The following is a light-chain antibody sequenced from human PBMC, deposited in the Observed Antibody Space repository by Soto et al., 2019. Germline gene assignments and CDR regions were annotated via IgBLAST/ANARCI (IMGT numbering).Light chain of an antibody. V-gene: IGLV2-14*01. Sequence: QSALTQPASVSGSPGQSITISCTGTSSDVGGYDYVSWYQQHPGKAPKLMTYDVTNRPSGVSNRFSGSKSGNTASLTISGLQAEDEADYYCISYASINTYVFGTG. CDR2: DVT. CDR3: ISYASINTYV. J-gene: IGLJ1*01. CDR1: SSDVGGYDY.